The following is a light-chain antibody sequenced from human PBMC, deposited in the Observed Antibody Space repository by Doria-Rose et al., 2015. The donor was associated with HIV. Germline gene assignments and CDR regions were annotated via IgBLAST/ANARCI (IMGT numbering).Light chain of an antibody. CDR2: WAS. V-gene: IGKV4-1*01. CDR1: QSLLYTSKHY. Sequence: TQSPESLGMSLGERATLNCKSNQSLLYTSKHYVAWYQQKPGQPPKLLIYWASTRQSGVPARFSGSGSGTDFTLTISSLEAEDVAVYYCQQYYDTPSFGPGTTVDVK. J-gene: IGKJ3*01. CDR3: QQYYDTPS.